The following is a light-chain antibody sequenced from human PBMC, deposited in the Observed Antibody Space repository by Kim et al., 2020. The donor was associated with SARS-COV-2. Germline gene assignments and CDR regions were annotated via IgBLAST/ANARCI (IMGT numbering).Light chain of an antibody. V-gene: IGKV3-15*01. CDR1: QSVSSN. CDR2: GAS. Sequence: EIVMTQSPATLSVSPGERATLSCRASQSVSSNLAWYQQKPGQAPRLLIYGASTRATGIPARFSDSGSGTEFTLTISSLQSEDFAVYYCQQYNNWPVLTFGGGTKVDIK. CDR3: QQYNNWPVLT. J-gene: IGKJ4*01.